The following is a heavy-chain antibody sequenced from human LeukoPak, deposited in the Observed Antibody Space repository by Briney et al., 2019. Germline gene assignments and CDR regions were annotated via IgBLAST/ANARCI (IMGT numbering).Heavy chain of an antibody. Sequence: SVKVSCKASGGTFSSYAISWVRQAPGQGLEWMGGIIPIFGTANYAQKFQGRVTITADESKSTAYMELSSLRSEDTAVYYCASTAAWRKEYYFDYWGQGTLVTVSS. D-gene: IGHD3-10*01. CDR3: ASTAAWRKEYYFDY. CDR2: IIPIFGTA. V-gene: IGHV1-69*13. J-gene: IGHJ4*02. CDR1: GGTFSSYA.